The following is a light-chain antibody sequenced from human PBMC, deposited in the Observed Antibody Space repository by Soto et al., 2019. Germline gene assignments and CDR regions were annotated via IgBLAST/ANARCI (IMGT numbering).Light chain of an antibody. V-gene: IGKV1-5*03. CDR1: QTISSW. CDR2: KAS. J-gene: IGKJ2*01. CDR3: QQYNSDWNT. Sequence: DIQMTQSPSTLSGSVGDRVTITCRASQTISSWLAWYQQKPGKAPKLLIYKASSLETGVPSRFSGSGSGTEFTLTISSLRPDDFATYYCQQYNSDWNTFGQGTKVDIK.